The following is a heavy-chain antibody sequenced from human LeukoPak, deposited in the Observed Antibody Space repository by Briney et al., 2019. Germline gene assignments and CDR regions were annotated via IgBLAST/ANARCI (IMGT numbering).Heavy chain of an antibody. J-gene: IGHJ4*02. CDR1: VGSISSSTYY. V-gene: IGHV4-39*01. D-gene: IGHD3-10*01. CDR3: ARHGFYYGSGSYWAN. Sequence: PSETLSLTCTVSVGSISSSTYYWGWIRQPPGQGLEGIGIIYYTGSTYYNPSLKSRVTISVDTSKNQFFLKMTSVTAADTAVYYCARHGFYYGSGSYWANWGQGTLVTVSS. CDR2: IYYTGST.